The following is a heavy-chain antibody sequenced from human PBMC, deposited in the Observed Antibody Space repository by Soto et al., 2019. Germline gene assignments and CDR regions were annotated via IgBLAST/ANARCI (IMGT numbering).Heavy chain of an antibody. CDR2: IYHTGIT. CDR3: ARYSASALYYYFGMDV. Sequence: SETLSLTCAVSGDSISSSNWWTGVRQPRGKGLEWIGDIYHTGITNYNPSLKSRVTILVGKSKNQFSLKLTSLTAADTAVYYCARYSASALYYYFGMDVWGQGTTVTVSS. J-gene: IGHJ6*02. CDR1: GDSISSSNW. D-gene: IGHD6-13*01. V-gene: IGHV4-4*02.